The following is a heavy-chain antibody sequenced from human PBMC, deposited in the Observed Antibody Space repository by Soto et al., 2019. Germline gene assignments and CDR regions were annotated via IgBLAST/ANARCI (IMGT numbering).Heavy chain of an antibody. V-gene: IGHV5-51*01. CDR2: IYPGDSDT. D-gene: IGHD3-9*01. J-gene: IGHJ6*02. CDR3: ASSASDRWTGNDYYYYGMDG. Sequence: GESLKISCKGSGYSFTSYWIGWVRQMPGKGLEWMGIIYPGDSDTRYSPSFQGQVTISADKSISTAYLQWSSLKASDTAMYYCASSASDRWTGNDYYYYGMDGWGQGTTVTVSS. CDR1: GYSFTSYW.